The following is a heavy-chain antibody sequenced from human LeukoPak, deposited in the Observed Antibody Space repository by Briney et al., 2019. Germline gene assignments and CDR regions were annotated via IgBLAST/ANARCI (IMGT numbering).Heavy chain of an antibody. J-gene: IGHJ5*02. CDR1: GFTVSNNY. CDR2: IYSGGDT. V-gene: IGHV3-66*01. CDR3: ARYPPAVRTNTYA. Sequence: GGSLRLSCAASGFTVSNNYMNWVRQAPGKGLEWVSLIYSGGDTHYADSVKGRFTISRDSSKNTLYLQMNSLRAEDTAVYYCARYPPAVRTNTYAWGQGTLVTVSS. D-gene: IGHD4/OR15-4a*01.